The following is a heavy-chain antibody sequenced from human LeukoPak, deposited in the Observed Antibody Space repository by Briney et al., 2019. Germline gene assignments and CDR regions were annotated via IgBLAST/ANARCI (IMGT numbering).Heavy chain of an antibody. J-gene: IGHJ4*02. Sequence: PGGSLRLSCAASGFTFSGSAMHWVRQASGKGLEWVGRIGSKANSYATAYAASVKGRFTISRDDSKNTACLQMNSLKTEDTAVYYCTRCSGGSCNEDYWGQGTLVIVSS. CDR3: TRCSGGSCNEDY. V-gene: IGHV3-73*01. CDR1: GFTFSGSA. CDR2: IGSKANSYAT. D-gene: IGHD2-15*01.